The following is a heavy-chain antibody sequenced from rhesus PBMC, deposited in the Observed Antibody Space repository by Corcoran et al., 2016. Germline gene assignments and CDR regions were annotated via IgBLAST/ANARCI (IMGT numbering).Heavy chain of an antibody. Sequence: QVQLQESGPGLVKPSETLSLTCAVSGGSVSRSNWWSWIRQPPGKGLEWIGYISGSSGSTYYNPALKSRVTISTDTSKNPFSLKLSSGTAADTAVYYCARSYSGSYSVIDYWGQGVLVTVSS. CDR3: ARSYSGSYSVIDY. V-gene: IGHV4-65*01. J-gene: IGHJ4*01. CDR2: ISGSSGST. CDR1: GGSVSRSNW. D-gene: IGHD3-16*01.